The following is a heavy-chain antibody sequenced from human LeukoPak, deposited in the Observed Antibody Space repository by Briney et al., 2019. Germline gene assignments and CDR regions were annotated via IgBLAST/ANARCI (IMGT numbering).Heavy chain of an antibody. CDR3: ARVNKIWEYFDY. Sequence: ASETLSLTCTVSGGSMSSYYWSWIRQPPGKGLEWIGYMHYSGSTNYNPSRKSRVTISLDTSKNQFSLKLSSVTAADTAVYFCARVNKIWEYFDYWGRGTLVTVSS. J-gene: IGHJ4*02. D-gene: IGHD1-26*01. CDR2: MHYSGST. CDR1: GGSMSSYY. V-gene: IGHV4-59*01.